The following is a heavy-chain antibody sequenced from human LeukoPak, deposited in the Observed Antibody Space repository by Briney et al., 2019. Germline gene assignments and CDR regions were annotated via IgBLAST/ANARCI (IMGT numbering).Heavy chain of an antibody. D-gene: IGHD3-22*01. J-gene: IGHJ2*01. CDR2: ISAYNGNT. CDR3: AKVPISTSGYPGGIWYFDL. CDR1: GYTFTSYG. Sequence: GASVKVSCKASGYTFTSYGISWVRQAPGQGLEWMGWISAYNGNTNYAQKLQGRVTMTTDTSTSTAYMELRSLRPEDTALYYCAKVPISTSGYPGGIWYFDLWGRGTLVTVSS. V-gene: IGHV1-18*01.